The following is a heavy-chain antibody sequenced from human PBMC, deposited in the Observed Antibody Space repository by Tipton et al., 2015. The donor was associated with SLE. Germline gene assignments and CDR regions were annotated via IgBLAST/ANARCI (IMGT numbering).Heavy chain of an antibody. CDR1: GGSLTGQY. CDR3: AKDYNHDNADYN. Sequence: GLVKPSETLSLTCAVYGGSLTGQYWIWIRQPPGKGLEWIAYISHSGSTNSNPSLKSRVTISVDKSKNQFSLKLSSVTVADTAVYYCAKDYNHDNADYNWGQGTLVIVSS. CDR2: ISHSGST. D-gene: IGHD4-17*01. J-gene: IGHJ4*02. V-gene: IGHV4-34*01.